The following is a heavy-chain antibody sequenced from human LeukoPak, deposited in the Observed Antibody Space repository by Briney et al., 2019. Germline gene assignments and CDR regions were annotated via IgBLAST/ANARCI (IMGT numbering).Heavy chain of an antibody. Sequence: GGSLRLSCAASGFTVSSNYMSWVRQAPGKGLEWVSVIYSGGNTHYADSVKGRFTISRDNSKNTLYLQMNSLRAEDTAVYYCATCLGRARSGYDYWGQGTLVTVSS. CDR2: IYSGGNT. V-gene: IGHV3-53*01. J-gene: IGHJ4*02. CDR1: GFTVSSNY. CDR3: ATCLGRARSGYDY. D-gene: IGHD3-22*01.